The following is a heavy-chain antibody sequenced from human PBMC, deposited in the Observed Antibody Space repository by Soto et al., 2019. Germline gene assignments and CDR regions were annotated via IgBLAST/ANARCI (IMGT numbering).Heavy chain of an antibody. D-gene: IGHD4-4*01. V-gene: IGHV1-69*06. CDR2: IIPIFGTA. Sequence: QVQLVQSGAEVKKPGSSVKVSCKASGGTFSSYAISWVRQAHGQGLEWMGGIIPIFGTANYAQKFQGRVTITADKSTSTAYMELSSLRSEDTAVYYCARDNTLWMTTVTTVSKRQRNYGMDGWGKGTTVTVSS. J-gene: IGHJ6*04. CDR3: ARDNTLWMTTVTTVSKRQRNYGMDG. CDR1: GGTFSSYA.